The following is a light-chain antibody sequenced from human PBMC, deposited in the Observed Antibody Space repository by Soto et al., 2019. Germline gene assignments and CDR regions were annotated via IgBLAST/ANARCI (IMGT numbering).Light chain of an antibody. CDR1: QDISDF. CDR2: SAS. J-gene: IGKJ1*01. V-gene: IGKV1-27*01. Sequence: DIQMTQSPSSLSASVGDRVTITCRASQDISDFLAWYQQKPGKVPNLLIYSASTLQSGVPSRFSGSGSGTDFTLTISSLQPEDVATYYCQQSYSTPHKTFGQGTKVEIK. CDR3: QQSYSTPHKT.